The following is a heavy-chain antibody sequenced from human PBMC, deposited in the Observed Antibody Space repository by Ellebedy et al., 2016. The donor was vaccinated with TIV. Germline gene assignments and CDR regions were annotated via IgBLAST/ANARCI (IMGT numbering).Heavy chain of an antibody. D-gene: IGHD3-3*01. CDR1: GDSISSSSYY. J-gene: IGHJ4*02. CDR2: MYYSGST. CDR3: AKGPTVFGVVPAYFDY. Sequence: MPSETLSLTCTVSGDSISSSSYYWGWIRQPPGKGLEWIGNMYYSGSTYYNPSLKSRVTISIDTSKNQLSLRLRSVTAADTAVYYCAKGPTVFGVVPAYFDYWGQGTLVTVSS. V-gene: IGHV4-39*07.